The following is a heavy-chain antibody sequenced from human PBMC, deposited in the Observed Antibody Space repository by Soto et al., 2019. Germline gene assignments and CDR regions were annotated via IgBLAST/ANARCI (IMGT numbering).Heavy chain of an antibody. CDR1: GYTFTSYA. CDR2: INAGNGNT. CDR3: ARSIVVVTALDY. Sequence: QVQLVQSGAEEKKPGASVKVSCKASGYTFTSYAMHWVRQAPGQRLEWMGWINAGNGNTKYSQKFQGRVTITRDTSESTAYMKLSSLRSEDTAVYYCARSIVVVTALDYWGQGTLVTVSS. D-gene: IGHD2-21*02. V-gene: IGHV1-3*05. J-gene: IGHJ4*02.